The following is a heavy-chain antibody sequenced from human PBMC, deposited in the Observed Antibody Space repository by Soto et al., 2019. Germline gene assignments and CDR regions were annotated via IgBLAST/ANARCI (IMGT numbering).Heavy chain of an antibody. CDR1: GFTFSSYG. V-gene: IGHV3-33*01. CDR3: ARGRDYVWGSQNWFDP. CDR2: IWYDGSNK. Sequence: GGSLRLSCAASGFTFSSYGMHWVRQAPGKGLEWVAVIWYDGSNKYYADSVKGRFTISRDNSKNTLYLQMNSLRAEDTAVYYCARGRDYVWGSQNWFDPWGQGTLVTVSS. J-gene: IGHJ5*02. D-gene: IGHD3-16*01.